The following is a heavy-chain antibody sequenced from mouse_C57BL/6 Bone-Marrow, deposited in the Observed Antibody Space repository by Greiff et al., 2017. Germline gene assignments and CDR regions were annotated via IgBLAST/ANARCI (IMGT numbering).Heavy chain of an antibody. D-gene: IGHD1-1*01. Sequence: QVQLQQPGAELVKPGASVKLSCKASGYTFTSYWMPWVKQRPGQGLEWIGMIHPNSGSTNYNEKFKSKATLTVDKSSSTAYMQLSSLTSEDSAVYYCARWGVVPYFDVWGTGTTVTVSS. J-gene: IGHJ1*03. CDR1: GYTFTSYW. V-gene: IGHV1-64*01. CDR3: ARWGVVPYFDV. CDR2: IHPNSGST.